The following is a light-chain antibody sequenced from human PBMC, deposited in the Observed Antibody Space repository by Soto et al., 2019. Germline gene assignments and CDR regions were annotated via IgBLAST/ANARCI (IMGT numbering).Light chain of an antibody. V-gene: IGKV3-11*01. J-gene: IGKJ4*01. Sequence: EIVLTQSPATLSLSPGERVTLSCRASQSVRSYLAWYQQKPGQAPRLLIYDAANRATGIPARFSGSGSGTDFTLTISSLEPEDFAVYYWQQRSNWPLTFDGGTKVEI. CDR3: QQRSNWPLT. CDR1: QSVRSY. CDR2: DAA.